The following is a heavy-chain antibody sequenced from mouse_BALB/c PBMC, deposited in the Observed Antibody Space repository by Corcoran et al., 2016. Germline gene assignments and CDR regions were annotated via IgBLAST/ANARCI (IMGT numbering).Heavy chain of an antibody. CDR1: GYSIISGFY. CDR3: AREAYYGSSYCFAY. Sequence: DVQLQESGPGLVKPSQSLSLTCSVTGYSIISGFYWNWIRQFPGNKLEWMGYIGYDGTNNYNPSLKHRISITRDTSKNQFFLKLNSVTTEDTATYYFAREAYYGSSYCFAYWGQGTLVTVSA. CDR2: IGYDGTN. D-gene: IGHD1-1*01. V-gene: IGHV3-6*02. J-gene: IGHJ3*01.